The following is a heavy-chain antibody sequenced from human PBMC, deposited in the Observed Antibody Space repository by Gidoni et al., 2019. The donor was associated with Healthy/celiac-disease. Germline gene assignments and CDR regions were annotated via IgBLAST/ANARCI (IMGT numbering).Heavy chain of an antibody. CDR2: HSGST. V-gene: IGHV4-34*01. D-gene: IGHD5-18*01. Sequence: HSGSTNYNPSLKSRVTISVDTSKNQFSLKLSSVTAADTAVYYCARGREGVGYSYGYYYYGMDVWGQGTTVTVSS. J-gene: IGHJ6*02. CDR3: ARGREGVGYSYGYYYYGMDV.